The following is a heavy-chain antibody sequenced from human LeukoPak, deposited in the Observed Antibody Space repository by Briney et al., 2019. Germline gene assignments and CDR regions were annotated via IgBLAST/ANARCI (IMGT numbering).Heavy chain of an antibody. CDR2: IKQDGSEK. J-gene: IGHJ4*02. CDR3: AKDRGIAVEEIFDY. V-gene: IGHV3-7*03. CDR1: GFTFSSYW. Sequence: GGSLRLSCAASGFTFSSYWMSWVRQAPGKGLEWVANIKQDGSEKYYVDSVKGRFTISRDNAKNSLYLQMNSLRAEDTAVYYCAKDRGIAVEEIFDYWGQGTLVTVSS. D-gene: IGHD6-19*01.